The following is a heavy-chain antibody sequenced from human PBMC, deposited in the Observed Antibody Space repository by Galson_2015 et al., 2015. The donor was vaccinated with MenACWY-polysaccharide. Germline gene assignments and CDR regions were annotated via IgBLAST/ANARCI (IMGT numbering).Heavy chain of an antibody. Sequence: SLRLSCAAAGFTFSSYAMSWVRQAPGKGLEWVSSMSGSGGSTYYGDSVKGRFTISGDNSKNTLYLQMNSLRAEDTAIYYCARLSGYTYRSPYYSDYWGQGTLVTVSS. CDR1: GFTFSSYA. CDR2: MSGSGGST. CDR3: ARLSGYTYRSPYYSDY. J-gene: IGHJ4*02. V-gene: IGHV3-23*01. D-gene: IGHD5-12*01.